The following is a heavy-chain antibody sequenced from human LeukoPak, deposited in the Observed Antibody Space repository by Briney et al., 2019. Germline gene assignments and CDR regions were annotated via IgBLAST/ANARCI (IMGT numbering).Heavy chain of an antibody. V-gene: IGHV3-7*01. D-gene: IGHD2-8*01. Sequence: GGSLRLSCAVSGFTFSSYWMSWVRQAPGKGLEWVANIKQDGSEKYYVDSVKGRFTISRDNAKNSLYLQMNSLRAEDTAVYYCAKEFSGIVLMVYAMDYYYMDVWGKGTTVTVSS. J-gene: IGHJ6*03. CDR2: IKQDGSEK. CDR1: GFTFSSYW. CDR3: AKEFSGIVLMVYAMDYYYMDV.